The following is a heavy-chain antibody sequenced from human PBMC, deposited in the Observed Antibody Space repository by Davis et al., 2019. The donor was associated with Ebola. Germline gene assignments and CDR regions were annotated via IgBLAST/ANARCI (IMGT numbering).Heavy chain of an antibody. Sequence: PGGSLRLSCAASGFTFSSYSMNWVRQAPGKGLEWVSSISSSSSTIYYADSVKGRFTISRDNAKNSLYLQMNSLRDEDTAVYYCARGDDYDFWSGYYGTYYFDYWGQGTLVTVSS. V-gene: IGHV3-48*02. D-gene: IGHD3-3*01. CDR1: GFTFSSYS. CDR2: ISSSSSTI. J-gene: IGHJ4*02. CDR3: ARGDDYDFWSGYYGTYYFDY.